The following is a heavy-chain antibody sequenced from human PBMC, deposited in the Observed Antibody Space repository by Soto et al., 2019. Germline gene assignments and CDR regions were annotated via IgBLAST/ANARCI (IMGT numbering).Heavy chain of an antibody. CDR2: ISSSSSYI. V-gene: IGHV3-21*01. J-gene: IGHJ6*02. D-gene: IGHD2-2*01. CDR3: ARDQDIVVVPAAMLYYYGMDV. CDR1: GFTFSTYW. Sequence: GGSLRLSCASSGFTFSTYWMHCFRQAPGDGLESLSSISSSSSYIYYADSVKGRFTISRDNAKNSLYLQMNSLRAEDTAVYYCARDQDIVVVPAAMLYYYGMDVWGQGTTVTVSS.